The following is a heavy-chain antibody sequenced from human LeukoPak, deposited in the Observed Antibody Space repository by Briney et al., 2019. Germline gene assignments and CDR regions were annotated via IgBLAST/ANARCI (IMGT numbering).Heavy chain of an antibody. CDR3: ARDSLRYADAFDI. CDR1: GGSISSYY. D-gene: IGHD3-9*01. Sequence: PSETLSLTCTVSGGSISSYYWSWIRQPPGKGLEWIGYIYYSGSTNYNLSLKSRVTISVDTSKNQFSLKLSSVTAADTAVYYCARDSLRYADAFDIWGQGTMVTVSS. V-gene: IGHV4-59*01. CDR2: IYYSGST. J-gene: IGHJ3*02.